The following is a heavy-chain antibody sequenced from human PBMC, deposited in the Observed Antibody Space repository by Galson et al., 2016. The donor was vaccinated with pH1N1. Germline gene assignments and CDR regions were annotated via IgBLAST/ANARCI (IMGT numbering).Heavy chain of an antibody. D-gene: IGHD5-12*01. CDR3: ARDREYRGHEGFL. Sequence: SLRLSCAASGFTFTSYAMHWVRQAPGKGLEWVAVILYDGTNAYYADSVKGRFTISRDKTQSTVYLQMNSLRTEDTAVYYCARDREYRGHEGFLWAQGTLVIVSS. CDR1: GFTFTSYA. V-gene: IGHV3-30*04. J-gene: IGHJ4*02. CDR2: ILYDGTNA.